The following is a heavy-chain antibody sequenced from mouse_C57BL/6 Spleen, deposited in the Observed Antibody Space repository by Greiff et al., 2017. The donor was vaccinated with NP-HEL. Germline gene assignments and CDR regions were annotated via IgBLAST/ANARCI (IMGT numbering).Heavy chain of an antibody. D-gene: IGHD4-1*01. Sequence: EVQRVESGGGLVKPGGSLKLSCAASGFTFSSYAMSWVRQTPEKRLEWVATISDGGSYTYYPDNVKGRFTISRDNAKNNLYLQMSHLKSEDTAMYYCARDRGAIWDVGFDYWGQGTTLTVSS. CDR3: ARDRGAIWDVGFDY. V-gene: IGHV5-4*01. CDR2: ISDGGSYT. CDR1: GFTFSSYA. J-gene: IGHJ2*01.